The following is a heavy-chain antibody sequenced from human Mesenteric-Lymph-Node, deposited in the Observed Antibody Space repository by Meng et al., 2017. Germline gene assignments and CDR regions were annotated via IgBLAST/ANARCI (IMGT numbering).Heavy chain of an antibody. CDR3: ARSPLDGYNYHFDY. Sequence: QVQLVKSGAEVKKPGASMKVSCKASGYTFTSYYIHWVRQAPGQGLEWMGVINPSGGSTTYSQKLQGRLTMTRDTSTSAVYMELSSLRSEDTAIYYCARSPLDGYNYHFDYWGQGTLVTVSS. CDR1: GYTFTSYY. D-gene: IGHD5-24*01. CDR2: INPSGGST. V-gene: IGHV1-46*01. J-gene: IGHJ4*02.